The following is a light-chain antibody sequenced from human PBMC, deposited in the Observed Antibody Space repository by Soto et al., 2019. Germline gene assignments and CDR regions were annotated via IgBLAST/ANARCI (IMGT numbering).Light chain of an antibody. CDR2: SNN. Sequence: QSVLTQPPSASGTPGQRVTISCFGDSSNIGSNGVIWYQQLPGTAPKVLIHSNNERRSGVPDRFSGFKSGTSASLAISGLQSEDEANYYCAARDDTLSGPQVVFGGGTKVTVL. V-gene: IGLV1-44*01. J-gene: IGLJ3*02. CDR1: SSNIGSNG. CDR3: AARDDTLSGPQVV.